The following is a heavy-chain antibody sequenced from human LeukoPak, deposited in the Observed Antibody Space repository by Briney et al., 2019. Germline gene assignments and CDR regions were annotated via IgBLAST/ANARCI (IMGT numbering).Heavy chain of an antibody. CDR3: ARGIGDNLTGFDY. Sequence: SDTLSLTCTVSGGSISSYYWSWLRQPPGKGLEWIGYIYCSGSTNYNPSLKSRVTISVDTSKNQFSLKLSSVTAADTAVYYCARGIGDNLTGFDYWGQGPLVTVSS. J-gene: IGHJ4*02. CDR2: IYCSGST. CDR1: GGSISSYY. V-gene: IGHV4-59*01. D-gene: IGHD3-9*01.